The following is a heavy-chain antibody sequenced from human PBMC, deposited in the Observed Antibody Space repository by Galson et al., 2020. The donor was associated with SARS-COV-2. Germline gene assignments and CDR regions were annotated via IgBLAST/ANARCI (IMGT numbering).Heavy chain of an antibody. CDR3: ARVLSHYGMDV. CDR2: IWYDGSNK. Sequence: GESLKISCAVSGFTFSSYGMHWVRQAPGKGLEWVAVIWYDGSNKYYADSVKCRFTISRDNSKNTLYLQMNSLRAEDTAVYYCARVLSHYGMDVWGQGTTVTVSS. V-gene: IGHV3-33*01. J-gene: IGHJ6*02. CDR1: GFTFSSYG.